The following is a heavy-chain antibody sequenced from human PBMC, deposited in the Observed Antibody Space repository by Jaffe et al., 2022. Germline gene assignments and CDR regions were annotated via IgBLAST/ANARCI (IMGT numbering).Heavy chain of an antibody. V-gene: IGHV1-3*01. CDR2: INAGNGNT. J-gene: IGHJ3*02. D-gene: IGHD2-2*01. Sequence: QVQLVQSGADVKKPGASVKVSCKASGSTFTSYAMHWVRQAPGQRLEWMGWINAGNGNTQYSQKFQGRVTITWDTSASTAYMELSSLRTEDTAVYYCARDKVLRYQLLSAFDIWGQGTMVTVSS. CDR1: GSTFTSYA. CDR3: ARDKVLRYQLLSAFDI.